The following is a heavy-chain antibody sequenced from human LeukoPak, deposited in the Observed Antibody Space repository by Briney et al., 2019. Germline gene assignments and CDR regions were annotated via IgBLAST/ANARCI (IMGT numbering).Heavy chain of an antibody. J-gene: IGHJ4*02. Sequence: SETLSLTCTVSGGSISSSSYYWGWIRQPPGKGLEWTGSIYYSGSTCYNPSLKSRVTISVDTSKNQFSLKLSSVTAADTAVYYCARHTTYGYSYGYDYWGQGTLVTVSS. CDR3: ARHTTYGYSYGYDY. V-gene: IGHV4-39*01. CDR1: GGSISSSSYY. D-gene: IGHD5-18*01. CDR2: IYYSGST.